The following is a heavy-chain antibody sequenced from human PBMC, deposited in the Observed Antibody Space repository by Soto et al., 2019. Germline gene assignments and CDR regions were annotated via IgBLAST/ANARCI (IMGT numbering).Heavy chain of an antibody. D-gene: IGHD1-26*01. CDR3: ATASRSTAQE. Sequence: PGGSLRLSCAASGFSFSSYLMSWVRQAPGKGLEWVANIKQDGSEKYYVDSVKGRFTISRDNAKNSLYLQMNSLRAEDTAVYYCATASRSTAQEWGQGAQVTVSS. V-gene: IGHV3-7*05. J-gene: IGHJ4*02. CDR1: GFSFSSYL. CDR2: IKQDGSEK.